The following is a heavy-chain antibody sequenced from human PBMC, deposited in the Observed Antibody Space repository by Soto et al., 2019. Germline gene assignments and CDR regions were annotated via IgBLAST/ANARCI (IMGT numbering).Heavy chain of an antibody. J-gene: IGHJ5*02. D-gene: IGHD2-21*01. CDR1: GFTLTAYA. CDR2: TPGGAGLT. CDR3: ARVDRGSVARPTRLDP. V-gene: IGHV3-23*01. Sequence: EVQLLDSGGGLVQPGGSLRLSCTASGFTLTAYAINWVRRAPGKGLEWVSATPGGAGLTYDADSVKGRFSVSIDTPGNSLYLQLSSLRPEDTAIYYCARVDRGSVARPTRLDPWGQGTLVTVSS.